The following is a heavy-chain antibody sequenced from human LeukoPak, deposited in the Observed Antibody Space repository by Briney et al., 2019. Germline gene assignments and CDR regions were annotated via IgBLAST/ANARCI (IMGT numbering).Heavy chain of an antibody. CDR1: GGSISSYY. Sequence: PSETLSLTCTVSGGSISSYYWSWIRQPPGKGLEWIGYIYSSGNTNYNPSLKSRVTISVDTSKNQFPLKLSSVTAADTGVYYCARDAGGAAANLDYWGQGTLVTVSS. CDR3: ARDAGGAAANLDY. V-gene: IGHV4-59*01. CDR2: IYSSGNT. J-gene: IGHJ4*02. D-gene: IGHD6-13*01.